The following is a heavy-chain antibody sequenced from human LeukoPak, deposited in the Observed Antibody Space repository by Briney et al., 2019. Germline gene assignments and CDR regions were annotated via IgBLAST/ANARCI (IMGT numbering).Heavy chain of an antibody. CDR1: GGSFSGYY. Sequence: SETLSLTCAVYGGSFSGYYWSWIRQPPGKGLEWIGEINHSGSTNYNPSLKSRVTISVDTSKNQFSLKLSSATAADTAVYYCRWLQLSFDYWGQGTLVTVSS. J-gene: IGHJ4*02. D-gene: IGHD5-24*01. V-gene: IGHV4-34*01. CDR3: RWLQLSFDY. CDR2: INHSGST.